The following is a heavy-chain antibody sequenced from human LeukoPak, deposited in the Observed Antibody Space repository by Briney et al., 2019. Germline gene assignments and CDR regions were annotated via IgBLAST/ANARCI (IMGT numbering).Heavy chain of an antibody. CDR1: GYSFNNYG. J-gene: IGHJ5*02. Sequence: ASVKVSCKGSGYSFNNYGISWVRQAPGQGLEWMGWINPKRGATKYAQKFQGRVTMTRDTAISTAYMELSSLTSDDTAVYSCARDAATSGTSWFDPWGQGTLVTVSS. D-gene: IGHD6-13*01. CDR2: INPKRGAT. CDR3: ARDAATSGTSWFDP. V-gene: IGHV1-2*02.